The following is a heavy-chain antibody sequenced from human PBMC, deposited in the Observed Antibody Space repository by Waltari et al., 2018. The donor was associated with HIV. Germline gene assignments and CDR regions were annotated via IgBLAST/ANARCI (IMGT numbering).Heavy chain of an antibody. Sequence: QTPLLQSASQVKTPGASVNLPCRSSADRCTHYFLYCLRQAHRKGFEWLGRINPDSADTTYSQAVKTRVTMTRATSSASTYMELTRLTSADTAIYFCARGEDISLTHLPPGFRLEFWGHGTLVTVSS. D-gene: IGHD5-12*01. CDR1: ADRCTHYF. CDR2: INPDSADT. J-gene: IGHJ4*01. V-gene: IGHV1-2*06. CDR3: ARGEDISLTHLPPGFRLEF.